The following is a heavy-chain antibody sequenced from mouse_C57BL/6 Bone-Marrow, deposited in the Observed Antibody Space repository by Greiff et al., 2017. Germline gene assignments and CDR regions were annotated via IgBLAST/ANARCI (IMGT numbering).Heavy chain of an antibody. J-gene: IGHJ2*01. D-gene: IGHD2-4*01. CDR1: GFTFSSYA. CDR3: ARERLDYVDY. V-gene: IGHV5-4*01. CDR2: ISDGGSYT. Sequence: EVNVVESGGGLVKPGGSLKLSCAASGFTFSSYAMSWVRQTPEKRLEWVATISDGGSYTYYPDNVKGRFTISRDNAKNNLYLQMSHLKSEDTSMYYCARERLDYVDYWGQGTTLTVSS.